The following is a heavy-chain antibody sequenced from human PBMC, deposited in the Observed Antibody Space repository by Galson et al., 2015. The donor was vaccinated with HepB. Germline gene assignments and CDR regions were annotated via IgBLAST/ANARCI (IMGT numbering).Heavy chain of an antibody. CDR2: TYYRSKWYN. J-gene: IGHJ4*02. CDR3: ARDVDFWSGYYRAHFDY. V-gene: IGHV6-1*01. CDR1: GDSVSSNSAA. D-gene: IGHD3-3*01. Sequence: CAISGDSVSSNSAAWNWIRQSPSRGLEWLGRTYYRSKWYNDYAVSVKSRITINPDTSKNQFSLQLNSVTPEDTAVYYCARDVDFWSGYYRAHFDYWGQGTLVTVSS.